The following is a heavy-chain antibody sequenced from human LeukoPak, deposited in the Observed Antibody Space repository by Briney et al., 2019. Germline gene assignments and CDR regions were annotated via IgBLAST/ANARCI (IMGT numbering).Heavy chain of an antibody. J-gene: IGHJ4*02. CDR2: INSDGSII. CDR1: GFTFSSYW. Sequence: GGSLRLSCAASGFTFSSYWMHWVRQAPGRGLVWVSRINSDGSIINYADSVRGRFTISRDNAKSTLYLQMNSLRADDTAVYYCARGPLTTSQRSLGYWGQGTLVTVSS. D-gene: IGHD1-14*01. CDR3: ARGPLTTSQRSLGY. V-gene: IGHV3-74*01.